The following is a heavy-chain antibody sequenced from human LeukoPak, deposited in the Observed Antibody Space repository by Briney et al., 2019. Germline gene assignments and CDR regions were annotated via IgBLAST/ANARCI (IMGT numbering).Heavy chain of an antibody. V-gene: IGHV1-2*02. D-gene: IGHD1-26*01. CDR1: GYTFTGYN. CDR2: INPNSGGT. J-gene: IGHJ4*02. CDR3: AREIGSGSWDY. Sequence: ASVKVSCKASGYTFTGYNMHWVRQAPGQGPEWMGWINPNSGGTNYAQKFQGRVIMTRDTSISTAFLELSRLRSEDTAVYYCAREIGSGSWDYWGQGTLVTVSS.